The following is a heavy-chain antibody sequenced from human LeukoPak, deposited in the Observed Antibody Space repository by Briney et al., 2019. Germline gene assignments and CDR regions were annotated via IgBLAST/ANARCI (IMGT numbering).Heavy chain of an antibody. Sequence: SETLSLTCTVSGYSISSGFYWGWIRQPPGKGPEWIGSIYHSGSTHYNSSLKSRVTISVDTSKNQFSLKLTSVAAADTAIYFCARGKGYNTPFDYWGQGILVTVSS. CDR2: IYHSGST. J-gene: IGHJ4*02. CDR3: ARGKGYNTPFDY. CDR1: GYSISSGFY. V-gene: IGHV4-38-2*02. D-gene: IGHD5-24*01.